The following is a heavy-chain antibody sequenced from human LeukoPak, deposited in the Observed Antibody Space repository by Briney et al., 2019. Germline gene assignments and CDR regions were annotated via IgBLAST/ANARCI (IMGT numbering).Heavy chain of an antibody. CDR2: ISAYNGNT. J-gene: IGHJ4*02. CDR1: GYTFTSYG. CDR3: ARERGYSYGQGSFDY. V-gene: IGHV1-18*01. Sequence: GASVKVSCKASGYTFTSYGISWVRQAPGQGLEWMGWISAYNGNTNYAQKLQGRVTMTTDTSTSTAYMELSSLRSEDTAVYYCARERGYSYGQGSFDYWGQGTLVTVSS. D-gene: IGHD5-18*01.